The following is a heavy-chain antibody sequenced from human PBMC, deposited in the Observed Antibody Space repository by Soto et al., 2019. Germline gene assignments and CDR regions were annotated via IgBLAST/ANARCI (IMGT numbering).Heavy chain of an antibody. J-gene: IGHJ4*02. CDR1: GFTFGNYA. CDR3: TKAGIFVVVPFYFHD. CDR2: VSGSGGSS. V-gene: IGHV3-23*01. Sequence: EVPLLESGGGLMQPGGSLRLSCAASGFTFGNYAMSWVRQAPGKGLEWVSAVSGSGGSSYYADSVKGRFTISRDNSKNTLYLQMSSLRAEDTAIYYCTKAGIFVVVPFYFHDWGQATQVTVSP. D-gene: IGHD2-21*01.